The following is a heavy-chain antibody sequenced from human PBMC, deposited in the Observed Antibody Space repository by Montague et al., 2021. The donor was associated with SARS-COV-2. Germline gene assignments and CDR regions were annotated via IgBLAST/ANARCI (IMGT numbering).Heavy chain of an antibody. Sequence: SETLSLTCAVYGGSFSDYYWSWIRQPPGKGLEWIGEINHRGTSKYNTSLKSRVSISLDTSKSQFSLHLSSVTAADTAVYYCARGRQRFNTIVVVMTGGEYYFDYWGQGTLVTVSS. J-gene: IGHJ4*02. CDR3: ARGRQRFNTIVVVMTGGEYYFDY. CDR1: GGSFSDYY. CDR2: INHRGTS. V-gene: IGHV4-34*01. D-gene: IGHD3-22*01.